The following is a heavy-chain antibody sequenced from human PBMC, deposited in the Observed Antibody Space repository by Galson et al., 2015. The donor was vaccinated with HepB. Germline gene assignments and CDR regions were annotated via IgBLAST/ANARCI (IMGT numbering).Heavy chain of an antibody. D-gene: IGHD1-7*01. V-gene: IGHV1-69*10. CDR3: ARGLPFITGTTDYYYYMDV. J-gene: IGHJ6*03. CDR2: IIPILGIA. CDR1: GGTFSSYA. Sequence: SVKVSCKASGGTFSSYAISWVRQAPGQGLEWMGGIIPILGIANYAQKFQGRVTITADKSTSTAYMELSSLRSEDTAVYYCARGLPFITGTTDYYYYMDVWGKGTTVTVSS.